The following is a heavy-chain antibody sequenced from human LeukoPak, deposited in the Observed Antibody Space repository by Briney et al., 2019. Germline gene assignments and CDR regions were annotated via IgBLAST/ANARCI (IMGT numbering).Heavy chain of an antibody. D-gene: IGHD5-18*01. J-gene: IGHJ4*02. V-gene: IGHV3-23*01. CDR3: AKDGRKTGNTYGYEFDS. CDR2: VSSSGGST. Sequence: GGSLRLSCAASGFTFSSDATSWVRQAPGKGLEWVSAVSSSGGSTNYADYVKGQFTISRDNSKNTVYLHMNNLRAEDTAVYYCAKDGRKTGNTYGYEFDSWGQGTLVTVSS. CDR1: GFTFSSDA.